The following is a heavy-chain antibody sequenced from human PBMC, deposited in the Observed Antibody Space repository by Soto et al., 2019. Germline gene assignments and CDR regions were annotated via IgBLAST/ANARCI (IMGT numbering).Heavy chain of an antibody. CDR2: IGTAGDT. CDR1: GFTFSSYD. CDR3: ARDGARYCSGGSCYAFDI. J-gene: IGHJ3*02. Sequence: GGSLRLSCAASGFTFSSYDMHWVRQATGKGLEWVSAIGTAGDTYYPGSVKGRFTISRENAKNSLYLQMNSLRAGDTAVYYCARDGARYCSGGSCYAFDIWGQGTMVTVSS. V-gene: IGHV3-13*01. D-gene: IGHD2-15*01.